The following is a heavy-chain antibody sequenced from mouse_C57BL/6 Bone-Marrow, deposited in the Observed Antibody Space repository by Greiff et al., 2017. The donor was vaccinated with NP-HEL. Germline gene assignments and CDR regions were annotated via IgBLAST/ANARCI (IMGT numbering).Heavy chain of an antibody. J-gene: IGHJ2*01. CDR1: GFTFSDYY. Sequence: EVKLVEPEGGLVQPGSSMKLSCTASGFTFSDYYMAWVRQVPEKGLEWVANINYDGSSTYYLDSLKSRFIISRANAKNILYMQMSRLKSEDTATYYCARLKGPGYFDYWGQGTTRTVSS. CDR2: INYDGSST. V-gene: IGHV5-16*01. D-gene: IGHD3-3*01. CDR3: ARLKGPGYFDY.